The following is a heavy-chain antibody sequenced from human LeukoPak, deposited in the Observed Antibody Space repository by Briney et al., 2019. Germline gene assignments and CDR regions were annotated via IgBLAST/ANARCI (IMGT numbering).Heavy chain of an antibody. CDR1: GGSISSGSYY. CDR2: IYTSGST. CDR3: ARYDLVGATGGDNFDY. V-gene: IGHV4-61*02. D-gene: IGHD1-26*01. J-gene: IGHJ4*02. Sequence: PSETLSLTCTVSGGSISSGSYYWSWIRQPAGKGLEWIGRIYTSGSTNYNPSPKSRVTISVDTSKNQFSLKLSSVTAADTAVYYCARYDLVGATGGDNFDYWGQGTLVAVSS.